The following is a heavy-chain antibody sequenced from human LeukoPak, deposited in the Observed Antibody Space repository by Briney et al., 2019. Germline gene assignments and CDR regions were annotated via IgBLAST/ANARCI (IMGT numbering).Heavy chain of an antibody. D-gene: IGHD6-19*01. Sequence: GGSLRLSCAASGFTFSSYWMTWVRQAPGKGLEWVANMNQDGTEKYYVDSVKGRFTISRGNAKNSLYLQMNSLRAEDTAVYYCARVGAVAGTESDYWGQGTLVTVSS. CDR1: GFTFSSYW. J-gene: IGHJ4*02. CDR3: ARVGAVAGTESDY. CDR2: MNQDGTEK. V-gene: IGHV3-7*03.